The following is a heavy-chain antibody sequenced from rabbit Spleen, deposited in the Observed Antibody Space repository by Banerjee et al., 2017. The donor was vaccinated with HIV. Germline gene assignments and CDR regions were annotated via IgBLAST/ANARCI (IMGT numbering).Heavy chain of an antibody. CDR2: IDPVFGIT. D-gene: IGHD1-1*01. CDR1: GFTLSSYY. J-gene: IGHJ6*01. CDR3: ARRSSSASYYWTRLDL. Sequence: HLKESGGGLVQPGGSLKLSCTASGFTLSSYYMNWVRQAPGKGLEWIGYIDPVFGITYYANWVNGRFSISRENAQNTVFLQMTSLTAADTATYFCARRSSSASYYWTRLDLWGPGTLVTVS. V-gene: IGHV1S7*01.